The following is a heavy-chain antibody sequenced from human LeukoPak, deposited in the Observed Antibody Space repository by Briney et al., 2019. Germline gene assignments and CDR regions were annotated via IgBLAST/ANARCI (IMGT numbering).Heavy chain of an antibody. J-gene: IGHJ4*02. CDR2: IKNDGSEE. CDR3: ARAIRGSAVDTGDR. V-gene: IGHV3-7*01. CDR1: GFTFCNNW. D-gene: IGHD3-10*01. Sequence: PGGSLRLSCAAYGFTFCNNWMRRDPPAPGKGLEGGANIKNDGSEEYYVDSVKGRFTISRDNARNSLFLQMNSLTVEDTAVYYCARAIRGSAVDTGDRWGQGTLVTVSS.